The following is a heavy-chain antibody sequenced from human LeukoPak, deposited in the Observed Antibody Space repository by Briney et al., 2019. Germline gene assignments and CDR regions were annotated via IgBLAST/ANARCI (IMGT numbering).Heavy chain of an antibody. Sequence: SVKVSCKASGGTFISYAISWVRQAPGQGLEWMGGIIPIFGTANYAQKFQGRVTITADECTSTAYMELSSLRSEDTAVYYCARDVRVVVPAAIGYYYYYYMDVWGKGTTVTVSS. V-gene: IGHV1-69*13. CDR2: IIPIFGTA. CDR1: GGTFISYA. CDR3: ARDVRVVVPAAIGYYYYYYMDV. J-gene: IGHJ6*03. D-gene: IGHD2-2*01.